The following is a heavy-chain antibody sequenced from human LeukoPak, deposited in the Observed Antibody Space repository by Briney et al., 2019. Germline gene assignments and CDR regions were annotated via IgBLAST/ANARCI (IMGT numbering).Heavy chain of an antibody. D-gene: IGHD4-11*01. CDR1: GGSFSGYY. CDR3: ARDTVTAYYDAFDI. V-gene: IGHV4-34*01. J-gene: IGHJ3*02. Sequence: SETLSLTCAVYGGSFSGYYWSWIRQPPGKGLEWIGEINHSGSTNYNPSLKSRVTISVDTSKNQFSLKLSSVTAADTAVYYCARDTVTAYYDAFDIWGQGTMVTVSS. CDR2: INHSGST.